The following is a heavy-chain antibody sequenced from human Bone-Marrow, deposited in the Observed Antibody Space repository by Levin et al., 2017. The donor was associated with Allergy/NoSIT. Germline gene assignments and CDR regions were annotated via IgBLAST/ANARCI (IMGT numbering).Heavy chain of an antibody. CDR3: AASFGVAVAANQVDGFDI. D-gene: IGHD2-15*01. V-gene: IGHV5-51*01. J-gene: IGHJ3*02. Sequence: GESLKISCQASGYDFPNYWIAWVRRVPGKGLEWVGVIYPGDYDTRYNPSFRGQVTISVDEAISTAYLQWGSLKASGTATIYFAASFGVAVAANQVDGFDIWGQGTTVTVSS. CDR2: IYPGDYDT. CDR1: GYDFPNYW.